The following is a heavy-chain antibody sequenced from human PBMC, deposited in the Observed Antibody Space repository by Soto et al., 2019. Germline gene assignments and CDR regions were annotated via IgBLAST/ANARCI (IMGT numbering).Heavy chain of an antibody. J-gene: IGHJ6*02. CDR1: GYSFTSYW. CDR3: ASKTYSSPRGYYYYYGMDV. V-gene: IGHV5-51*01. D-gene: IGHD6-13*01. CDR2: IYPGDSDT. Sequence: GESRKISCXGSGYSFTSYWIGWVRQMPGKGPEWMGIIYPGDSDTRYSPSFQGQVTISADKSISTAYLQWSSLKASDTAMYYCASKTYSSPRGYYYYYGMDVWGQGTTVTVSS.